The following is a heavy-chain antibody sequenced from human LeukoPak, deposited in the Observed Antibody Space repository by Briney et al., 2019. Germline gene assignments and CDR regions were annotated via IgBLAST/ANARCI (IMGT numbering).Heavy chain of an antibody. CDR2: ISGSGGST. J-gene: IGHJ4*02. D-gene: IGHD3-9*01. CDR1: GFTFSSYA. CDR3: AKDAYEILTGPIDY. Sequence: GGSLRLSCAASGFTFSSYAMSWVRQAPGKGLEWVSAISGSGGSTYYADSVKGRFTISRDNSKNTLYLQMNSLRAEDTAVYFYAKDAYEILTGPIDYWGQGTLVTVSS. V-gene: IGHV3-23*01.